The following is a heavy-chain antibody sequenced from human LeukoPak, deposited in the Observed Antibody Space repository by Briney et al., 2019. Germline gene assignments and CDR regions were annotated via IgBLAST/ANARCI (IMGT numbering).Heavy chain of an antibody. Sequence: GGSLRLSCAASGVTFSSHSMHWVRQAPGKGLVWVSGISRDGTSTNYADAVKGRFTISRDNAKNTLYLQMNSLRVEDTAVYSCARGWYGPDSCGQGALVTVSS. CDR2: ISRDGTST. CDR3: ARGWYGPDS. D-gene: IGHD2-15*01. J-gene: IGHJ5*01. CDR1: GVTFSSHS. V-gene: IGHV3-74*01.